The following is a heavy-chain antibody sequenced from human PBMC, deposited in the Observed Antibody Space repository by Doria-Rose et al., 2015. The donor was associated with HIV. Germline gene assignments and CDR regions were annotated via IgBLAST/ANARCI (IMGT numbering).Heavy chain of an antibody. CDR3: ATGVTLDY. CDR1: GFTFSSHR. Sequence: VQLVQSGGGLVRPGGSLRLSCATSGFTFSSHRINWVRPAPGNGLEWVYSISSTSAYINYADSVRGRFTISRDNARNSLYLQMDSLRAEDTAIYYCATGVTLDYWGQGTLVTVSS. J-gene: IGHJ4*02. V-gene: IGHV3-21*01. CDR2: ISSTSAYI. D-gene: IGHD3-10*01.